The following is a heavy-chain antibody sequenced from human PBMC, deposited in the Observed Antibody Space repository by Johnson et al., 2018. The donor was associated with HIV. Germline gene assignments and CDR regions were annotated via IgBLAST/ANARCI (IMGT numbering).Heavy chain of an antibody. CDR2: ISSSGSTI. J-gene: IGHJ3*02. D-gene: IGHD3-22*01. V-gene: IGHV3-11*01. CDR3: TTDGQNYDVGSGADAFDI. CDR1: GFTFSDYY. Sequence: QVQLVESGGGLVKPGGSLRLSCAASGFTFSDYYMSWIRQAPGKGLEWVSYISSSGSTIYYADSVKGRFTISRDDSKNTLYLQMNSLKTEDTAVYYCTTDGQNYDVGSGADAFDIWGQGTMVTVSS.